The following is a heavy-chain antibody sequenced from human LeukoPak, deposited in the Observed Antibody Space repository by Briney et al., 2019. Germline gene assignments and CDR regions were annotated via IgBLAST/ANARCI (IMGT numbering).Heavy chain of an antibody. V-gene: IGHV3-11*01. Sequence: PGGTLRLSCAASGFTFSDYYMTWIRQAPGKGLEWVSYITSSYTIYYADSVKGRFTISRDNAKNSLYLQMNSLRAEDTAMYYCARDTAGGTFRFDPWGQGTLVTVSS. D-gene: IGHD2-8*02. CDR1: GFTFSDYY. J-gene: IGHJ5*02. CDR3: ARDTAGGTFRFDP. CDR2: ITSSYTI.